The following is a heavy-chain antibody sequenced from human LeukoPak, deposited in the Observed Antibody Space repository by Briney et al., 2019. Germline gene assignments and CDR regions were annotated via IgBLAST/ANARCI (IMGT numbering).Heavy chain of an antibody. J-gene: IGHJ4*02. CDR3: ARAGAVAGPDY. D-gene: IGHD6-19*01. Sequence: SEALSLTCAVPAYSLSSGYYWGWIRQPPGKGREWIGSIYQSGSTYYRPSLKSRVTISVDTSKNQFSLMLTSVTAADTAVYYCARAGAVAGPDYWGQGTLVTVSS. CDR1: AYSLSSGYY. CDR2: IYQSGST. V-gene: IGHV4-38-2*01.